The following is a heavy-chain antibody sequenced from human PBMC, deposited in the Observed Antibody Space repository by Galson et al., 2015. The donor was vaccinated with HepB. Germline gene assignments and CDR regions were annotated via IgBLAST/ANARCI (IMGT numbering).Heavy chain of an antibody. V-gene: IGHV3-48*02. CDR3: ARDGAATPDYSGMPA. Sequence: SLRLSCAASGFTFSSYSMNWVRQAPGKGLEWVSDIRSSGSAIYYADSVKGRFTISRDNAKNTLYLQMNSLRDEDTAVYYCARDGAATPDYSGMPASGPAPTAPLSS. CDR1: GFTFSSYS. D-gene: IGHD2-15*01. J-gene: IGHJ6*02. CDR2: IRSSGSAI.